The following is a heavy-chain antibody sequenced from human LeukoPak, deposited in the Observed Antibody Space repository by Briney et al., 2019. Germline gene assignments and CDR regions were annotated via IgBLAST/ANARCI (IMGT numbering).Heavy chain of an antibody. Sequence: GGSLSLSCAAYGFTFSSYAMHWVRQAPGKGLEWVAVISYDGSNKYYADSVKGRFTISRDNSKNPLYLQMNSLRAEDTAVYYWARDYGYYYGSGSYYIPDWGQGTLVTVSS. J-gene: IGHJ4*02. CDR3: ARDYGYYYGSGSYYIPD. V-gene: IGHV3-30-3*01. CDR1: GFTFSSYA. D-gene: IGHD3-10*01. CDR2: ISYDGSNK.